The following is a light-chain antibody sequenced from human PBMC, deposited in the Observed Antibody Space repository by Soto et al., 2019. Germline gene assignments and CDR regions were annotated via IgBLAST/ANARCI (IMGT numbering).Light chain of an antibody. J-gene: IGLJ2*01. Sequence: QSALTQPASVSGSPGQSITISCTGTSSDVGGYNYVSWYQQEPGKAPKLLIYDVSYRPSGVSNRFSGSKSGNTASLTISGLQAEDEADYYFSSYTSSTTVLFGGGTKLTVL. V-gene: IGLV2-14*01. CDR3: SSYTSSTTVL. CDR1: SSDVGGYNY. CDR2: DVS.